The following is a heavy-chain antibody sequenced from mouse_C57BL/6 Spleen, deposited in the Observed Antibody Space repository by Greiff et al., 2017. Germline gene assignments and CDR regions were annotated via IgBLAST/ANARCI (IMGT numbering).Heavy chain of an antibody. Sequence: VQLQQPGAELVKPGASVKMSCKASGYAFTSYWITWVKQRPGQGLEWIGDIYPGSGSTNYNEKFKSKATLTVDTSSSTAYMQLSSLTSEDSAVYYCARRGTAQATYFDYWGQGTTLTVSS. J-gene: IGHJ2*01. D-gene: IGHD3-2*02. CDR1: GYAFTSYW. CDR2: IYPGSGST. V-gene: IGHV1-55*01. CDR3: ARRGTAQATYFDY.